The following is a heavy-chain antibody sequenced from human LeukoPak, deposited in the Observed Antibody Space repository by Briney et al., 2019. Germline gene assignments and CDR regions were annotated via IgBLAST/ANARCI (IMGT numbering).Heavy chain of an antibody. CDR2: INPSGGST. J-gene: IGHJ4*02. Sequence: ASVKVSCKASGYTFTSYYMHWVRQAPGQGLEWMGIINPSGGSTSYAQKFQGRVTMTRDTSISTAYMELSRLRSDDTAVYYCARANKYYYDSSGGDFDYWGQGTLVTVSS. CDR1: GYTFTSYY. V-gene: IGHV1-46*01. CDR3: ARANKYYYDSSGGDFDY. D-gene: IGHD3-22*01.